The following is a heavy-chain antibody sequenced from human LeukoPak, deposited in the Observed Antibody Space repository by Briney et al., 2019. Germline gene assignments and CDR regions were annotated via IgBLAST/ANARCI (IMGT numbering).Heavy chain of an antibody. Sequence: GGSLRLSCAASGFTFSNYGMHWVRQAPGKGLEWVAVIWYDGSNKYYADSVKGRFTISRDNSKNTLYLQMKSLRVEDTAVYYCARGRSGYPPKYYFDYWGQGTLVTVSS. V-gene: IGHV3-33*01. CDR1: GFTFSNYG. CDR3: ARGRSGYPPKYYFDY. J-gene: IGHJ4*02. D-gene: IGHD3-22*01. CDR2: IWYDGSNK.